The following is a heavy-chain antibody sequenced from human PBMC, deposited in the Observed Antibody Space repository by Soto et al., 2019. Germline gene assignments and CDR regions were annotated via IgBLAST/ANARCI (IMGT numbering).Heavy chain of an antibody. CDR2: INPNSGGT. J-gene: IGHJ6*02. V-gene: IGHV1-2*04. CDR1: GYTFTGYY. Sequence: ASVKVSCKASGYTFTGYYMHWVRQAPGQGLEWMGWINPNSGGTNYAQKFQGWVTMTRDTSISTAYMELSRLRSDDTAVYYCASSQRYCSGGSWYSGYYGMDVWGQGTTVTVSS. CDR3: ASSQRYCSGGSWYSGYYGMDV. D-gene: IGHD2-15*01.